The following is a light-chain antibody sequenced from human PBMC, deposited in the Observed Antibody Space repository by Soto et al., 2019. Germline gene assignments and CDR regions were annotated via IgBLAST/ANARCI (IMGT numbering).Light chain of an antibody. CDR3: QDYGTSAPWT. J-gene: IGKJ1*01. Sequence: EVVLTQSPGTLSLSPGERATLSCRASQNIRGNELAWYQQKPGQAPRLLIYRGSSRATGIPYRFSGRGSETDITLTISRLEPEDFAVYYCQDYGTSAPWTFGQGTKVEIK. CDR2: RGS. V-gene: IGKV3-20*01. CDR1: QNIRGNE.